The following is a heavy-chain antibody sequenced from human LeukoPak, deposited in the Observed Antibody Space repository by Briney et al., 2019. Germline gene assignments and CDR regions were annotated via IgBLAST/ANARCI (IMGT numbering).Heavy chain of an antibody. D-gene: IGHD6-19*01. J-gene: IGHJ4*02. CDR1: GFTVSSNY. CDR2: IYSGGST. Sequence: SGGSLRLSCAASGFTVSSNYMSWVRQAPGKGLEWVSVIYSGGSTYYADSVKGRFTISRDNSKNTLYLQMNSQRAEDTAVYYCARDLTSGIAVAGEGYWGQGTLVTVSS. CDR3: ARDLTSGIAVAGEGY. V-gene: IGHV3-53*01.